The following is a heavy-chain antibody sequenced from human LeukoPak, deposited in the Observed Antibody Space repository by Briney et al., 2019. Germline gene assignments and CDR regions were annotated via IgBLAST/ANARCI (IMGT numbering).Heavy chain of an antibody. V-gene: IGHV3-23*01. CDR1: GFTFRTYW. CDR3: AKDGGSTFFDY. Sequence: PGGSLRLSCAASGFTFRTYWMHWARQVPGKGLEWVSAISGSGGSTYYADSVKGRFTISRDNSKNTLYLQMNSLRAEDTAVYYCAKDGGSTFFDYWGQGTLVTVSS. CDR2: ISGSGGST. D-gene: IGHD5/OR15-5a*01. J-gene: IGHJ4*02.